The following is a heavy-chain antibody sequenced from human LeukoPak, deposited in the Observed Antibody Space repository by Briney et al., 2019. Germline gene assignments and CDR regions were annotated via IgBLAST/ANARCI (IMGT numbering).Heavy chain of an antibody. V-gene: IGHV4-4*07. D-gene: IGHD3-22*01. CDR3: ARDYYDSSGYSHYWYFDL. Sequence: SETLSLTCAVYGGSFSGYYWSWIRQPAGKGLEWIGRIYTSGSTNYNPSLKSRVTMSVDTSKNQFSLKLSSVTAADTAVYYCARDYYDSSGYSHYWYFDLWGRGTLVTISS. J-gene: IGHJ2*01. CDR1: GGSFSGYY. CDR2: IYTSGST.